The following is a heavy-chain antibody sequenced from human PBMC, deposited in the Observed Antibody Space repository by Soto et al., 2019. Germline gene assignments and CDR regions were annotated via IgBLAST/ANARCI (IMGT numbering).Heavy chain of an antibody. CDR3: ARGSFSSSSSWFDP. J-gene: IGHJ5*02. Sequence: SETLSLTCTVSGGSISSGGYYWSWIRQHPGKGLEWIGYIYYSGITYYNPSLHSRVSIAVDTTENQFSLKLTSVTAADMSVYYCARGSFSSSSSWFDPWGRGTLVTVSS. CDR2: IYYSGIT. V-gene: IGHV4-31*03. D-gene: IGHD6-6*01. CDR1: GGSISSGGYY.